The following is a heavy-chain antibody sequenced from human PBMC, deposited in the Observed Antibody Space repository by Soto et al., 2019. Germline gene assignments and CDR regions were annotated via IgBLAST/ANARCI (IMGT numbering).Heavy chain of an antibody. J-gene: IGHJ4*02. Sequence: PSATLSLTCSFSGGSIGSGNFYWSWIRQPPWKGLEWLTSIYHTGTIYITPSLRSRLTISSDTSRNQFSLNLTSVTAADTALYFCARQNVQIGPGFFDYWGRGTLVTVS. CDR2: IYHTGTI. CDR1: GGSIGSGNFY. V-gene: IGHV4-30-4*01. CDR3: ARQNVQIGPGFFDY. D-gene: IGHD3-10*02.